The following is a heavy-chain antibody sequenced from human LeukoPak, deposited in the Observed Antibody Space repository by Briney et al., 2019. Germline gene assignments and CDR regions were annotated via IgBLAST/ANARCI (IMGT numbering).Heavy chain of an antibody. CDR1: GGSISSYY. V-gene: IGHV4-4*07. D-gene: IGHD4-23*01. CDR3: ARDQAYYGGNSRIFDY. J-gene: IGHJ4*02. CDR2: IYTSGST. Sequence: KTSETLSLTCTVSGGSISSYYWSWIRQPAGKGLEWIGRIYTSGSTNYNPSLKSRVTISVDKSKNQFSLKLSSVTAADTAVYYCARDQAYYGGNSRIFDYWGQGTLVTVSS.